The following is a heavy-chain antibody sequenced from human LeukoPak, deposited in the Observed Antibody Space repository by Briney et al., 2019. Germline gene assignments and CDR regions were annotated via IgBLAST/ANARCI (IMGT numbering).Heavy chain of an antibody. J-gene: IGHJ4*02. CDR2: IKQDGSEK. V-gene: IGHV3-7*01. Sequence: PGGSLRLSCAASGFTFSSYWMSWVRQAPGKGLEWVANIKQDGSEKYYVDSVKGRFTISRDNAKNSLYLQMNSLRAEDTAVYYCARARGGYSYGDRKPLDYWSQGTLVTVSS. D-gene: IGHD5-18*01. CDR1: GFTFSSYW. CDR3: ARARGGYSYGDRKPLDY.